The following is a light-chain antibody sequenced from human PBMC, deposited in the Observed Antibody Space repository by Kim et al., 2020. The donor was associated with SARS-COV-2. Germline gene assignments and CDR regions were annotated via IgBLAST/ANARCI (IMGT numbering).Light chain of an antibody. V-gene: IGKV3-20*01. Sequence: EIVLTQSPGTLSLSPGEGATLSCRASQPLSNSALAWYQQRLGQAPRLLIYAASIRATGVPDKFSGSGSGTDFTLTISRLDPEDFAVYYCQQIGAPFTVGPGTKVDIK. J-gene: IGKJ3*01. CDR1: QPLSNSA. CDR2: AAS. CDR3: QQIGAPFT.